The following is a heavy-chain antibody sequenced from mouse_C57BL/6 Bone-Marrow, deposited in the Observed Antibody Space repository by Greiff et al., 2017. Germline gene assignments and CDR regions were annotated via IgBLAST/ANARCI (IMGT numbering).Heavy chain of an antibody. V-gene: IGHV5-2*01. CDR3: ARGGLDYGSSYWYFDV. Sequence: EVMLVESGGGLVQPGESLKLSCESNEYEFPSHDMSWVRKTPEKRLELVAAINSDGGSTYYPDTMERRFIISRDNTKKTLYLQMSRLRSEDTALYYCARGGLDYGSSYWYFDVWGTGTTVTVSS. CDR1: EYEFPSHD. CDR2: INSDGGST. D-gene: IGHD1-1*01. J-gene: IGHJ1*03.